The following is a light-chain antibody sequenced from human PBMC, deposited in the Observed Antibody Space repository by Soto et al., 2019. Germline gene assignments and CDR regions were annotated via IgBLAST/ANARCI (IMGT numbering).Light chain of an antibody. CDR2: EGT. J-gene: IGLJ2*01. Sequence: QSVLTQPASVSGSPGQSFTISSTGTSRDIGRYKFVSWFQQHQGKAPKLLIFEGTNRSSFVSHRFSGSPSVNTAFLTISSPQAADEAMYFCSSSTTTNTLVIFGGGT. CDR1: SRDIGRYKF. CDR3: SSSTTTNTLVI. V-gene: IGLV2-14*01.